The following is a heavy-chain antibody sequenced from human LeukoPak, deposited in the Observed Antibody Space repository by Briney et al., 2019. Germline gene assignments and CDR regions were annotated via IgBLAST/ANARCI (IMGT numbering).Heavy chain of an antibody. CDR2: ISGSGGST. CDR1: GFTFSHAW. Sequence: GGSLRLSCAVSGFTFSHAWMSWVRQAPGKGLEWVSAISGSGGSTYYADSVKGRFIISRDNSKNTLYLQMNSLRAEDTAVYYCAKDLYYYDSSGYYSFDYWGQGTLVTVSS. CDR3: AKDLYYYDSSGYYSFDY. D-gene: IGHD3-22*01. J-gene: IGHJ4*02. V-gene: IGHV3-23*01.